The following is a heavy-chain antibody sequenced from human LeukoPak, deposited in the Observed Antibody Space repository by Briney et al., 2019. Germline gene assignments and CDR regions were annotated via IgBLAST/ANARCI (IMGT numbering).Heavy chain of an antibody. CDR1: GYTFTGYY. V-gene: IGHV1-2*02. J-gene: IGHJ5*02. D-gene: IGHD3-3*01. Sequence: GESLKISCKGSGYTFTGYYMHWVRQAPGQGLEWMGWINPNSGGTNYAQKFQGRVTMTRDTSISTAYMELSRLRSDDTAVYYCARDNSYYDFWSGENWFDPWGQGTLVTVSS. CDR3: ARDNSYYDFWSGENWFDP. CDR2: INPNSGGT.